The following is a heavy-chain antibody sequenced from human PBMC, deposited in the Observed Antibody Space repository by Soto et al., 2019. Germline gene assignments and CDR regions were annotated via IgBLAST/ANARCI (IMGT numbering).Heavy chain of an antibody. D-gene: IGHD3-3*01. CDR2: ISGSGGTT. V-gene: IGHV3-23*01. J-gene: IGHJ6*02. Sequence: GGSLRLSCAASGFTFSSYAMGWVRQAPGKGLEWVSAISGSGGTTYYAAPVKGRFTISRDDSKNTLYLQMNSLKTEDTAVYYCTTAYNVHYDFWSGALEHYYYYYGMDVWGQGTTVTVSS. CDR1: GFTFSSYA. CDR3: TTAYNVHYDFWSGALEHYYYYYGMDV.